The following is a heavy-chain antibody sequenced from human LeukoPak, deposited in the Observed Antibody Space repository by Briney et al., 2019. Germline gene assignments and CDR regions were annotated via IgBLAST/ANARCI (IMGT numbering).Heavy chain of an antibody. J-gene: IGHJ4*02. CDR1: GGSISSYY. D-gene: IGHD3-10*01. CDR2: IYYSGST. CDR3: ARGGGYGSGSLY. V-gene: IGHV4-59*01. Sequence: PSETLSLTCTVSGGSISSYYWSWIRQPPGKGLEWIGYIYYSGSTNYNPSLKSRVTISVDTSKNQFSLKLSSVTAADTAAYYCARGGGYGSGSLYWGQGTLVTVSS.